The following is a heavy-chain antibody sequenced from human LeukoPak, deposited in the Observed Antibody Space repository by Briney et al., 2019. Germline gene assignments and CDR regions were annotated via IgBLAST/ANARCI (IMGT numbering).Heavy chain of an antibody. CDR2: IYSGGST. Sequence: GGSLRLSCAASEFTVSSNYMSWVRQAPGKGLEWVSVIYSGGSTYYADSVKGRFTISRDNSKNTLYLQMNSLRADDTAVYYCAKDLYSSSWYYGMGVWGPGTTVTVS. CDR1: EFTVSSNY. V-gene: IGHV3-53*01. CDR3: AKDLYSSSWYYGMGV. D-gene: IGHD6-6*01. J-gene: IGHJ6*02.